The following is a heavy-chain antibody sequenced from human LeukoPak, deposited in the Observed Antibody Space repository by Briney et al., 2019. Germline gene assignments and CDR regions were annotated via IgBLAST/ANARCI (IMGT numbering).Heavy chain of an antibody. CDR3: AREKWEPRNFDY. CDR2: ISYDGSNK. D-gene: IGHD1-26*01. V-gene: IGHV3-30*04. J-gene: IGHJ4*02. Sequence: GGSLRLSCAASGFTFSSYAMHWVRQAPGKGLEWVAVISYDGSNKYYADSVKGRFTISRDNSKNTLYLQMNSLRAEDTAVYYCAREKWEPRNFDYWGQGTLVTVSS. CDR1: GFTFSSYA.